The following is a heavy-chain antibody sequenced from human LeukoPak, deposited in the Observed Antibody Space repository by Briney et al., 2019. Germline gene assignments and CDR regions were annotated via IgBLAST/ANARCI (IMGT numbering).Heavy chain of an antibody. Sequence: PSETLSLTCTVSGGSLSSYYWSWIRQPPGKGLERIGYIYYSGSTNYNPSLKSRVTISVDTSKNQFSLKLSSVTAADTAVYYCARHPSAVAGKTFDYWGQGTLVTVSS. CDR3: ARHPSAVAGKTFDY. D-gene: IGHD6-19*01. CDR2: IYYSGST. CDR1: GGSLSSYY. V-gene: IGHV4-59*08. J-gene: IGHJ4*02.